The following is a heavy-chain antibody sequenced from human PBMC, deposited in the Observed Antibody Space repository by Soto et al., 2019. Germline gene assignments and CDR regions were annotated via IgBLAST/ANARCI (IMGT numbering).Heavy chain of an antibody. CDR1: RYAFTSYY. D-gene: IGHD3-3*01. J-gene: IGHJ4*02. CDR2: INPNNGYT. V-gene: IGHV1-2*02. Sequence: QVQLVQSGAEVKKPGASVKVSCKASRYAFTSYYIHWVRQAPGQGLEWMGWINPNNGYTKYTQKFQGRVTVTRDTSITTAYLELTRLQSDDTAAYYCAKAKFDFWSGYWSPSLDFWGQGTLVTVSS. CDR3: AKAKFDFWSGYWSPSLDF.